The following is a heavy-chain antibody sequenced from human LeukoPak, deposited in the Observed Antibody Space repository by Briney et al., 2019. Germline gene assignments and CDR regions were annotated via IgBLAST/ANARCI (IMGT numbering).Heavy chain of an antibody. V-gene: IGHV1-2*02. CDR1: GYTFTVYY. CDR3: ARAVAILTYYYGSGSYYIGADYFDY. J-gene: IGHJ4*02. CDR2: INPNSGGT. Sequence: ASVKVSFKASGYTFTVYYMHWVRQAPGQGVEWMGWINPNSGGTNYEQKFQGRVTMTRDTSISTAYMELSRLRSDDTAVYYCARAVAILTYYYGSGSYYIGADYFDYWGQGTLVTVSS. D-gene: IGHD3-10*01.